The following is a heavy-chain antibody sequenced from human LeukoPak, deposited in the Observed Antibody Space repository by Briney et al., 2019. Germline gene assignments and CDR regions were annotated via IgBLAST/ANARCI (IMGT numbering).Heavy chain of an antibody. CDR1: GFTFSSYA. CDR3: ATIGDRRTGELYRIDY. V-gene: IGHV3-30-3*01. Sequence: GRSLRLSYAASGFTFSSYAMHWVRQAPGKGLEWVAVVSYDGSNKYYADSVKGRFTISRDNSKNTLYLQMNSLRAEDAAVYYCATIGDRRTGELYRIDYWGQGTLVTVSS. CDR2: VSYDGSNK. D-gene: IGHD7-27*01. J-gene: IGHJ4*02.